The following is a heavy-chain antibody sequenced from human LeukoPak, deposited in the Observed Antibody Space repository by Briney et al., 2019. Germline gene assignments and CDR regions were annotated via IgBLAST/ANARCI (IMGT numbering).Heavy chain of an antibody. CDR2: IRQDGTDK. J-gene: IGHJ4*02. Sequence: GGSLRLSCAASGFTFSKNGMHWVRQAPGRGLEWVVYIRQDGTDKYYADSVKGRFTISRDTRNNMLYLQMNSLRVEDTAVYYCAKDFQWGLDYWGQGTPVTVSS. V-gene: IGHV3-30*02. CDR3: AKDFQWGLDY. D-gene: IGHD1-26*01. CDR1: GFTFSKNG.